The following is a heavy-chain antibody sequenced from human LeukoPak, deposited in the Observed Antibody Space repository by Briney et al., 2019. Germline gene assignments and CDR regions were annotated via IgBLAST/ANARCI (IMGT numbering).Heavy chain of an antibody. CDR1: GDSVSSNSAA. D-gene: IGHD6-19*01. V-gene: IGHV6-1*01. J-gene: IGHJ6*02. Sequence: SQTLSLTCAISGDSVSSNSAAWNWIRQSPSRGLEWLGRTYYRSKWYNDYAVSVKSRITINPDTSKNQFSLQLNSATPEDTAVYYCARQYSSGWSSYYGLDVWGQGTTVTVSS. CDR3: ARQYSSGWSSYYGLDV. CDR2: TYYRSKWYN.